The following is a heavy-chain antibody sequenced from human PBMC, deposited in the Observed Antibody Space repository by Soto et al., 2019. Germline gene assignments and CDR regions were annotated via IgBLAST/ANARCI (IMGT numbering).Heavy chain of an antibody. D-gene: IGHD3-3*01. V-gene: IGHV1-18*01. CDR1: GYAFTSYG. Sequence: ASVKVSCKASGYAFTSYGISWVRQAPGQGLEWMGWISAYNGNTNYAQKLQGRVTMTTDTSTSTAYMELRSLRSDDTAVYYCARYFGVVTQYYYYYMDVWGKGTTVTVSS. CDR3: ARYFGVVTQYYYYYMDV. J-gene: IGHJ6*03. CDR2: ISAYNGNT.